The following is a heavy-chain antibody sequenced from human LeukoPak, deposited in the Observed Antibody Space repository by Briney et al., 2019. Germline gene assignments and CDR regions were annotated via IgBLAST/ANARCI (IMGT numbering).Heavy chain of an antibody. CDR2: IYYSGST. Sequence: SQTLSLTCTVSGGSISSGDYYWSWIRQPPGKGLEWIGYIYYSGSTYYNPSLKSRVTISVDTSKNQFSLKLSSVTAADTAVYYCAREERYCSSTSCAYWGQGTLVTVSS. D-gene: IGHD2-2*01. CDR1: GGSISSGDYY. CDR3: AREERYCSSTSCAY. V-gene: IGHV4-30-4*01. J-gene: IGHJ4*02.